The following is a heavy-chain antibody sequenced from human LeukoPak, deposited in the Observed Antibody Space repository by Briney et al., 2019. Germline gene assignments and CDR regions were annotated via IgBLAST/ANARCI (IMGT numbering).Heavy chain of an antibody. CDR2: INHSGST. CDR1: GGSFSGYY. V-gene: IGHV4-34*01. Sequence: PSETLSLTCAVYGGSFSGYYWSWIRQPPGKGLEWIGEINHSGSTNYNPSLKSRVTISVDTSKNQFSLKLSSVTAADTAVYYCARTKVWYSSGWYSRQNLNWFDPWGQGTLVTVSS. D-gene: IGHD6-19*01. CDR3: ARTKVWYSSGWYSRQNLNWFDP. J-gene: IGHJ5*02.